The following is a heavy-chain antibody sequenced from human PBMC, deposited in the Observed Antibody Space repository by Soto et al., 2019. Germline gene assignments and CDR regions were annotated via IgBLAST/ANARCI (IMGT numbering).Heavy chain of an antibody. J-gene: IGHJ3*02. V-gene: IGHV4-31*03. D-gene: IGHD5-18*01. Sequence: SETLSLTYTVSGGSISSGGYYWSWIRQHPGKGLEWIGYIYYSGSTYYNPSLKSRVTISVDTSKNQFSLKLSSVTAADTAVYYCERVRLRRESRGAFDIWGQGTMVTVSS. CDR2: IYYSGST. CDR3: ERVRLRRESRGAFDI. CDR1: GGSISSGGYY.